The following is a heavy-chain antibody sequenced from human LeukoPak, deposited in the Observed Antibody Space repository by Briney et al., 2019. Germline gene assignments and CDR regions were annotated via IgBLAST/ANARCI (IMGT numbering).Heavy chain of an antibody. J-gene: IGHJ4*02. Sequence: PSETLSLTCSVSGGSISSYYWSWVRQPAGKGLEWIARIYSSGSTNYNPSLNSRVTMSVDTSNNQFSLRLTSVTAADTAVYYCARGTTAAAGIFDCWGQGTLVTVSS. CDR3: ARGTTAAAGIFDC. V-gene: IGHV4-4*07. CDR1: GGSISSYY. CDR2: IYSSGST. D-gene: IGHD6-13*01.